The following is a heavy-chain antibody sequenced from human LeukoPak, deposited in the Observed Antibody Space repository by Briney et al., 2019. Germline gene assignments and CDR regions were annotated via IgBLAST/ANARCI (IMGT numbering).Heavy chain of an antibody. D-gene: IGHD6-13*01. Sequence: GGSLRLSCAASGFTFSDYYMSWIRQAPGKGLEWVAVISYDGSNKYYADSVKGRFTISRDNSKNTLYLQMNGLRAEDTAVYYCANIAAAGTEFDYWGQGTLVTVSS. CDR3: ANIAAAGTEFDY. V-gene: IGHV3-30*18. J-gene: IGHJ4*02. CDR2: ISYDGSNK. CDR1: GFTFSDYY.